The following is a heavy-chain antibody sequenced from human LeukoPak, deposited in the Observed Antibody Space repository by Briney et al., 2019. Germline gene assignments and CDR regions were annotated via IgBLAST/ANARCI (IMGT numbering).Heavy chain of an antibody. V-gene: IGHV4-34*01. CDR2: INHSGST. Sequence: TSSETLSLTCAVYGGSFSGYYWSWIRQPPGKGLEWMGEINHSGSTNYNPSLKSRVTISVDTSKNQFSLKLSSVTAADTAVYYCAREGWQWLVHAFDIWGQGTMVTVSS. J-gene: IGHJ3*02. CDR3: AREGWQWLVHAFDI. CDR1: GGSFSGYY. D-gene: IGHD6-19*01.